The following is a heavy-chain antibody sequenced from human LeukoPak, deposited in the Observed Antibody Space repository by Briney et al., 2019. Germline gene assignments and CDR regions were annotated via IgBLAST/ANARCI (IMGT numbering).Heavy chain of an antibody. CDR1: GGSISNNY. V-gene: IGHV4-59*08. CDR2: IYNSGNT. J-gene: IGHJ4*02. CDR3: ARLPNYYGSGSLDPFDY. D-gene: IGHD3-10*01. Sequence: PSETLSLTCTVSGGSISNNYWNWIRQPPGKGLEWIGYIYNSGNTNYNPSLRSRVTISVDTSKNQFSLKLRSVTAADTAVYYCARLPNYYGSGSLDPFDYWGQGALVTVSS.